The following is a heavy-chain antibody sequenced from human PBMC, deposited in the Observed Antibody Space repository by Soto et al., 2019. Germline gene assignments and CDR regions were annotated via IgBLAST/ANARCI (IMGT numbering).Heavy chain of an antibody. CDR2: IGGTDGDSDGVP. J-gene: IGHJ3*01. Sequence: VQLLESGGDLVQPGGSLRLSCVASGFVLNNYAMSWVRQAPGKGLEWVSTIGGTDGDSDGVPWYEDSVKGRFTISRDSSAKTLFLHMDNLRAGDSALYYCVKGGRNWGAFDFWGQGTTVVVSS. V-gene: IGHV3-23*01. D-gene: IGHD7-27*01. CDR1: GFVLNNYA. CDR3: VKGGRNWGAFDF.